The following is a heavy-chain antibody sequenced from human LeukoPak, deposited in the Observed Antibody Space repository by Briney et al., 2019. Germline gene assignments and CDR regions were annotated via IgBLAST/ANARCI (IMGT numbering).Heavy chain of an antibody. J-gene: IGHJ6*02. CDR1: GFTFDDYA. Sequence: PGGSLRLSCAASGFTFDDYAMHWVRQAPGKGLEWVSGISWNSGSIGYADSVKGRFTISRDNSKNTLYLQMNSLRAEDTAVYYCASTQLAGYSSGWYEAYYYYGMDVWGQGTTVTVSS. D-gene: IGHD6-19*01. V-gene: IGHV3-9*01. CDR2: ISWNSGSI. CDR3: ASTQLAGYSSGWYEAYYYYGMDV.